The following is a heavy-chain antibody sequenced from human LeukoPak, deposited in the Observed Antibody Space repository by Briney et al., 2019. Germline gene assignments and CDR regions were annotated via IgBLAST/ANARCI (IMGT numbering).Heavy chain of an antibody. CDR1: GYTFTGYY. V-gene: IGHV1-2*02. CDR3: AVAPGDY. CDR2: INPNTGDT. J-gene: IGHJ4*02. D-gene: IGHD2-21*01. Sequence: ASVKVSCKASGYTFTGYYMYWVRQAPGRGLEWMGWINPNTGDTNYAQKFQGRVTMTRDTSITTVYMEISRLTSDDTALFYCAVAPGDYWGQGTLVTVSS.